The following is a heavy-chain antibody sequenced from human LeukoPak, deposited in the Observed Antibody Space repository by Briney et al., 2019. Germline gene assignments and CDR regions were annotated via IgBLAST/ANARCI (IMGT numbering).Heavy chain of an antibody. CDR2: INANTGNP. D-gene: IGHD3-10*01. CDR1: GYTFTXXA. V-gene: IGHV7-4-1*02. Sequence: GYTFTXXAMNXXRQAPGQGLEWMGWINANTGNPTYAQGFTGRFVFSLDTSVSTAYLQISSLKAEDTAVYYCARGGEFDYWGQGTLVTVSS. J-gene: IGHJ4*02. CDR3: ARGGEFDY.